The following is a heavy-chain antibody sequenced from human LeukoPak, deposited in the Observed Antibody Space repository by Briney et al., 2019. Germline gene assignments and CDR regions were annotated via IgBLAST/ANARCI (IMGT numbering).Heavy chain of an antibody. CDR1: GYTFTNYY. D-gene: IGHD3-16*01. J-gene: IGHJ6*02. CDR2: INPSGGST. CDR3: AREIGMGAFDYYYYGMDV. Sequence: RRASVKVSCKASGYTFTNYYMHWVRQAPGQGLEWMGIINPSGGSTSYAQKFQGRVTMTRDTSTSTVYMELSSLRSEDTAVYYCAREIGMGAFDYYYYGMDVWDQGTTVTVSS. V-gene: IGHV1-46*01.